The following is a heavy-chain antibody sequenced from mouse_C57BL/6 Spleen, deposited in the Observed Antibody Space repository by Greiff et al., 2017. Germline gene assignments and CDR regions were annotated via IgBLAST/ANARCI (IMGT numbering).Heavy chain of an antibody. CDR3: AREDSSGYFDY. D-gene: IGHD3-2*02. CDR1: GFTFSSYA. CDR2: ISDGGSYT. Sequence: DVVLVESGGGLVKPGGSLKLSCAASGFTFSSYAMSWVRQTPEKRLEWVATISDGGSYTYYPDNVKGRFTISRDNAKNNLYLQMSHLKSEDTAMYYCAREDSSGYFDYWGQGTTLTVSS. J-gene: IGHJ2*01. V-gene: IGHV5-4*01.